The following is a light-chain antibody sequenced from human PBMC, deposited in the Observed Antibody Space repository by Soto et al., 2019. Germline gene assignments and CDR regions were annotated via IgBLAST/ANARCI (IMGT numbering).Light chain of an antibody. V-gene: IGKV2D-29*01. CDR2: ELS. CDR3: MQSIQLRT. CDR1: QSLLHSNGKTY. Sequence: EIVLTQTPLSLSVTPGQPASISCKSSQSLLHSNGKTYLYWFLQRPGQPPQVLIYELSNRFPGVAGWFSGRGSGKDFTMKISRVEAEDVGVYYCMQSIQLRTFGQGTKVEIK. J-gene: IGKJ1*01.